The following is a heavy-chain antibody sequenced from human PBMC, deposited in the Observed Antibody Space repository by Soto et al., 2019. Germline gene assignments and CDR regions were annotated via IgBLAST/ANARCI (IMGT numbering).Heavy chain of an antibody. CDR3: AGTYYDFWSGPRPHYYYYGMDV. V-gene: IGHV4-31*03. J-gene: IGHJ6*02. CDR2: IYYSWST. Sequence: TLSLSCPVSGASISSGGYYWGWIRQHPGKGLEWIGYIYYSWSTYYNPSLKSRVTISVDTSKNQFSLKLSSVTAADTAVYYCAGTYYDFWSGPRPHYYYYGMDVWGQGTTVTVSS. CDR1: GASISSGGYY. D-gene: IGHD3-3*01.